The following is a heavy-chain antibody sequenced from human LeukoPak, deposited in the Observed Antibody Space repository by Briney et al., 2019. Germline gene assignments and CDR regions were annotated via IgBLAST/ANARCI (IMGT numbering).Heavy chain of an antibody. CDR3: ARDPFRDYDSSGYFDF. D-gene: IGHD3-22*01. Sequence: GGSLRLSCTTSGFTFSHYEMNWVRQAPGKGLEWVSYISSSGSTRYYADSVKGRFTISRDNAKNSLHLQVNSLRAEDTAVYYCARDPFRDYDSSGYFDFWGQGTPVTVSS. J-gene: IGHJ4*02. V-gene: IGHV3-48*03. CDR1: GFTFSHYE. CDR2: ISSSGSTR.